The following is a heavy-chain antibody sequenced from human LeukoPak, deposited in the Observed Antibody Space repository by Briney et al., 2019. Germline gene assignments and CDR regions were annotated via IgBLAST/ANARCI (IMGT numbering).Heavy chain of an antibody. CDR2: IRHDGSYQ. D-gene: IGHD6-19*01. CDR1: RFTFSSYG. J-gene: IGHJ4*02. Sequence: GGSLRLSCAASRFTFSSYGMHWVRQTPGKGLEWVAFIRHDGSYQQYADSVKGRFTVSRDDSKDTVYLQMNSLSTEDTAVYYCAKNRDSSDYPRDFDYWGQGTLVTVSS. CDR3: AKNRDSSDYPRDFDY. V-gene: IGHV3-30*02.